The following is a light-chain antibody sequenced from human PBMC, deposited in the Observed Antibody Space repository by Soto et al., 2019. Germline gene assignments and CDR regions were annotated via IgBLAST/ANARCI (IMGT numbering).Light chain of an antibody. CDR2: AAS. J-gene: IGKJ1*01. Sequence: DIQMTQSPSSLSASVGGRVAITCRASQSIGTYLHWYQQKPEKAPKLLIYAASSLQSGVPSRFSGSGSGTDFTLTISSLQHEDFATYFCQQSYSTPWTFGQGTKV. CDR1: QSIGTY. CDR3: QQSYSTPWT. V-gene: IGKV1-39*01.